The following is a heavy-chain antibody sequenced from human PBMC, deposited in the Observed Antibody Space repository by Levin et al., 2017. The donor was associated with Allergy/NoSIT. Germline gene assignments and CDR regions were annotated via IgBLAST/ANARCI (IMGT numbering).Heavy chain of an antibody. D-gene: IGHD3-3*01. V-gene: IGHV3-30-3*01. J-gene: IGHJ4*02. Sequence: GGSLRLSCAASGFTFSSYAMHWVRQAPGKGLEWVAVISYDGSNKYYADSVKGRFTISRDNSKNTLYLQMNSLRAEDTAVYYCAREVWIFDYWGQGTLVTVSS. CDR3: AREVWIFDY. CDR2: ISYDGSNK. CDR1: GFTFSSYA.